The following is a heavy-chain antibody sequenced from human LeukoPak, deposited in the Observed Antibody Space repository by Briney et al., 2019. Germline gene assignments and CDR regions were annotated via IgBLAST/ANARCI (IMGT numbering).Heavy chain of an antibody. D-gene: IGHD4-17*01. CDR1: GGSISSSSYY. Sequence: PSETLSLTCTVSGGSISSSSYYWGWIRQPPGKGLEWIGNIYYTGNTNYNPSLKSRVTISVDTSKNQFSLKLSSVTAADTAVYYCARDDYGDNKKYYFDYWGQGTLVTVSS. CDR3: ARDDYGDNKKYYFDY. V-gene: IGHV4-39*07. J-gene: IGHJ4*02. CDR2: IYYTGNT.